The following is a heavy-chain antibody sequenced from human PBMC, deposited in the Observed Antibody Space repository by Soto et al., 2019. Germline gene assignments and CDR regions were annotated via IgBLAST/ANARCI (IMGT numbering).Heavy chain of an antibody. Sequence: SETLSLTCTVSGGSISSYYWSWIRQPPGKGLEWIGYIYYSGSTNYNPSLKSRVTISVDTSKNQFSLKLSSVTAADTAVYYCARGSGSYPDNWFDPWGQGTLVTVSS. CDR2: IYYSGST. CDR1: GGSISSYY. J-gene: IGHJ5*02. CDR3: ARGSGSYPDNWFDP. V-gene: IGHV4-59*01. D-gene: IGHD1-26*01.